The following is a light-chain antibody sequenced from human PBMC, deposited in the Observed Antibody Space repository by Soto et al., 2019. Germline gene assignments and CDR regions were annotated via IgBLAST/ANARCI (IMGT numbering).Light chain of an antibody. J-gene: IGLJ2*01. CDR1: SSDVGAYNY. Sequence: QSALTQHPSASGSPGQSVTISCTGTSSDVGAYNYVSWYQQYTGKAPKLMIYDVSKRPSGVPDRFSGSKSGNTASLTVSGLRADDEAVYYCSSYGGGDTFHVIFGGGTKVTVL. CDR2: DVS. CDR3: SSYGGGDTFHVI. V-gene: IGLV2-8*01.